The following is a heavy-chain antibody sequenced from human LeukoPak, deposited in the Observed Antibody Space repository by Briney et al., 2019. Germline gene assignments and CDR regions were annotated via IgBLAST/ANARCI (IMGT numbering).Heavy chain of an antibody. V-gene: IGHV1-18*01. D-gene: IGHD6-19*01. Sequence: APVKVSCKASGYTFTSYGISWVRQAPGQGLEWMGWISAYNGNTNYAQKLQGRVTMTTDTSTSTAYMELRSLRSDDTAVYYCARDAGGWYSYYYYYGMDVWGQGTTVTVSS. CDR1: GYTFTSYG. CDR2: ISAYNGNT. J-gene: IGHJ6*02. CDR3: ARDAGGWYSYYYYYGMDV.